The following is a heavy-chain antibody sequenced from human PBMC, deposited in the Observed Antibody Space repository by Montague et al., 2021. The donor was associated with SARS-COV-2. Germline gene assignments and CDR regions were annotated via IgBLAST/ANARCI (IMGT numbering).Heavy chain of an antibody. J-gene: IGHJ3*01. Sequence: CAISGDSVSSTSASWNWIRQSPLRGLEWLGRTYYRSWWRSQYPGSLESRITISGDTSKNQFSLQLNSVTPEDTAVYYCAGALYGDHWAFDVWGQGTMVTVPS. CDR2: TYYRSWWRS. D-gene: IGHD7-27*01. CDR1: GDSVSSTSAS. CDR3: AGALYGDHWAFDV. V-gene: IGHV6-1*01.